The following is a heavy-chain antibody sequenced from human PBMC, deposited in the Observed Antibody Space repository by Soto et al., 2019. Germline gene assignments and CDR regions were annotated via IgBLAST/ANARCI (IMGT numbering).Heavy chain of an antibody. Sequence: SETLSLTCTVSGGSISSYYWSWIRQPPGKGLEWIGYIYYSGSTNYNPSLKSRVTISVDTSKNQFSLKLSSVTAADTAVYYCARDRSIAVAGAYGMDVWGQGTTVTVSS. D-gene: IGHD6-19*01. V-gene: IGHV4-59*01. CDR1: GGSISSYY. J-gene: IGHJ6*02. CDR3: ARDRSIAVAGAYGMDV. CDR2: IYYSGST.